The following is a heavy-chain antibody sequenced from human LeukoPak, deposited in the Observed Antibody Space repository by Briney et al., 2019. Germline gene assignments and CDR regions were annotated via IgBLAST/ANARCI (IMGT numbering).Heavy chain of an antibody. CDR3: ARGGYDILTGFDAFDI. D-gene: IGHD3-9*01. J-gene: IGHJ3*02. CDR1: GFTFSSYN. CDR2: ITTSSTYI. Sequence: KTGGSLRLSCAASGFTFSSYNMNWVRQAPGKGPEWVSSITTSSTYIYYADSVKGRFTISRDNAKNSLYLQMDSLRVEDTAVYYCARGGYDILTGFDAFDIWGQGTMVTVSS. V-gene: IGHV3-21*06.